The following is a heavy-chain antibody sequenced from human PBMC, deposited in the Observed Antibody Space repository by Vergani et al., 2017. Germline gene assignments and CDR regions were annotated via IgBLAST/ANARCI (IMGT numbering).Heavy chain of an antibody. Sequence: QVQLQESGPGVVKPSQTLSLTCAVSGGSISSGHHCWTWVRQPPGKGLEWIGEICHTEDTKYSPSLKSRVTVSVDESRNLFSLRLNSVTAADTAVYYCATIGYRRWGYYFDYWGQGILVTVSS. D-gene: IGHD2-2*02. J-gene: IGHJ4*02. CDR1: GGSISSGHHC. V-gene: IGHV4-4*02. CDR2: ICHTEDT. CDR3: ATIGYRRWGYYFDY.